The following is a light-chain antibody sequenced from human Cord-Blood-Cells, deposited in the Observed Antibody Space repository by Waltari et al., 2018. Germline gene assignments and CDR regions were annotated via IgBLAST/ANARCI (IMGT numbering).Light chain of an antibody. CDR3: CSYAGSSTFVV. J-gene: IGLJ2*01. CDR1: SSDVGSYTL. CDR2: EGS. Sequence: QSALTQPASVSGSPGQSITISCPGTSSDVGSYTLVSWYQQHPGKAPKLMIYEGSKRPSGVSNRFSGSKSGNTASLTISVLQAEDEADYYCCSYAGSSTFVVFGGGTKLTVL. V-gene: IGLV2-23*01.